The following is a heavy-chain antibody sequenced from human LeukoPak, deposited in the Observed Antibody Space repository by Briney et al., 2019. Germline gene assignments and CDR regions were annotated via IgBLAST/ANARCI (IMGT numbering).Heavy chain of an antibody. J-gene: IGHJ4*02. CDR2: IYYSGST. CDR3: ARQTAVAGTLFLAYHAAYFDY. V-gene: IGHV4-59*08. Sequence: SETLSLTCTVSGGSISSYYWSWLRQPPGKGLEWIGYIYYSGSTNYNPSLKSRVTISVDTPKNQFSLKLSSVTAADTAVYYCARQTAVAGTLFLAYHAAYFDYWGQGTLVTVSS. CDR1: GGSISSYY. D-gene: IGHD6-19*01.